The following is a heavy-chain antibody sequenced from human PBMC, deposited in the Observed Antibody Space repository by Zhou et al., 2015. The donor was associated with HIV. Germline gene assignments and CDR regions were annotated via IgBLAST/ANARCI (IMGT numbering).Heavy chain of an antibody. D-gene: IGHD1-26*01. Sequence: QVQLVQSGAELRKAGSSVRISCTTSGAAFNTFAINWVRQAPGQGLEWMGSILPLFGAADYARKFQGRVTMTRDTSISTAYMELSGLTSEDTAMYYCTRGRWEVPDAYWGQGTLVTVSP. J-gene: IGHJ4*02. CDR2: ILPLFGAA. CDR1: GAAFNTFA. V-gene: IGHV1-69*05. CDR3: TRGRWEVPDAY.